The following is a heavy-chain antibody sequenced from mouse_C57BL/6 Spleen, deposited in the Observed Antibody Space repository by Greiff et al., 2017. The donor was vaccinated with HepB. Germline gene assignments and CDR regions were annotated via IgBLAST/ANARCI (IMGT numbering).Heavy chain of an antibody. Sequence: EVQVVESGGGLVKPGGSLKLSCAASGFTFSSYAMSWVRQTPEKRLEWVATISDGGSYTYYPDNVKGRFTISRDNAKNNLYLQMSHLKSEDTAMYYCARDYYGNYPYYFDYWGQGTTLTVSS. CDR2: ISDGGSYT. CDR1: GFTFSSYA. J-gene: IGHJ2*01. CDR3: ARDYYGNYPYYFDY. V-gene: IGHV5-4*01. D-gene: IGHD2-1*01.